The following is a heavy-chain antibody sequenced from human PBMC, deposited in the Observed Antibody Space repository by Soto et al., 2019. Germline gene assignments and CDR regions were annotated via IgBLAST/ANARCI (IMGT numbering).Heavy chain of an antibody. D-gene: IGHD1-26*01. CDR2: IWYDGSNK. CDR3: ASAPPYSGPEGGAFDI. J-gene: IGHJ3*02. Sequence: QVQLVESGGGVVQPGRSLRLSCAASGFTFSSYGMHWVRQAPGKGLEWVAVIWYDGSNKYYADSVKGRFTISRDNSKNTLDLQMNRLGAEDTGVDYCASAPPYSGPEGGAFDIWGQGTMVTVSS. CDR1: GFTFSSYG. V-gene: IGHV3-33*01.